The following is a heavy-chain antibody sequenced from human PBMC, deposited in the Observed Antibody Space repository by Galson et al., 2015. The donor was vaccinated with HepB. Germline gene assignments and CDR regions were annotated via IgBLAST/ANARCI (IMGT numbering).Heavy chain of an antibody. V-gene: IGHV3-30-3*01. J-gene: IGHJ4*02. Sequence: SLRLSCAASGFTFSSYAMHWVRQAPGKGLEWVAVISYDGSNKYYADSVKGRFTISRDNSKNTLYLQMNSLRAEDTAVYYCARGGLGGFDYWGQGTLVTVSS. CDR1: GFTFSSYA. CDR3: ARGGLGGFDY. CDR2: ISYDGSNK. D-gene: IGHD3-16*01.